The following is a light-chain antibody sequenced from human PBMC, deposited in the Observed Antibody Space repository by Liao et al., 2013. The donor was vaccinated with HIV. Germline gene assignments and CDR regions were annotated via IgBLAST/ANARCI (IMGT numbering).Light chain of an antibody. J-gene: IGLJ1*01. CDR1: NIGTKS. V-gene: IGLV3-21*01. CDR3: QAWDSSPYV. Sequence: SYELTQPPSVSVAPGKTARITCGGNNIGTKSVHWYQQKPGQAPVLVIYYDSDRPSGIPERFSGSNSGNTATLTISGTQAVDEADYYCQAWDSSPYVFGTGTKVTVL. CDR2: YDS.